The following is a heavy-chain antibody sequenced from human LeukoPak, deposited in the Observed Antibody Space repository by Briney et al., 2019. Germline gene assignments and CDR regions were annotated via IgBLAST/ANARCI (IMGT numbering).Heavy chain of an antibody. J-gene: IGHJ4*02. D-gene: IGHD5-24*01. CDR3: TRVGYIDEGIDY. CDR2: IKRDGSKK. CDR1: GFPFSSYW. V-gene: IGHV3-7*04. Sequence: GGSLRLSCVASGFPFSSYWMTWFRQAPGKGLEWVANIKRDGSKKSYVDSVKGRFTISRDNAKNSLYLQMNSLRAEDTAIYYCTRVGYIDEGIDYWGQGTLVTVSS.